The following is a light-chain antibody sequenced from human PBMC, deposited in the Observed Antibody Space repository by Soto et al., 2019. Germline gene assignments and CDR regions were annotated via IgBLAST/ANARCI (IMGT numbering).Light chain of an antibody. Sequence: QSALTQPASVSGSPGQSITISCTGTSSDVGGYNYVSWYQHHPGKAPKLMIYAVSNRPSGVSTRFSGSKSGNTASLTISGLQAEDEADYYCSSYTSRGTLVFGTGTKLTVL. J-gene: IGLJ1*01. CDR1: SSDVGGYNY. CDR2: AVS. CDR3: SSYTSRGTLV. V-gene: IGLV2-14*01.